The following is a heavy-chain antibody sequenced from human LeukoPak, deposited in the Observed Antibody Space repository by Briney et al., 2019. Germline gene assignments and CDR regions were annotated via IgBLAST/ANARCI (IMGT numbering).Heavy chain of an antibody. Sequence: ASVKVSCKASGYTFTSYYMHWVRQAPGQGLEWMGIINPSGGSTSYAQKLEGRVTMTRDTSTNTVYMELSSLRPEDTAVYYCARVIAATTNSFYCGMDVWGQGTTVTVSS. CDR1: GYTFTSYY. CDR3: ARVIAATTNSFYCGMDV. J-gene: IGHJ6*02. D-gene: IGHD6-6*01. V-gene: IGHV1-46*01. CDR2: INPSGGST.